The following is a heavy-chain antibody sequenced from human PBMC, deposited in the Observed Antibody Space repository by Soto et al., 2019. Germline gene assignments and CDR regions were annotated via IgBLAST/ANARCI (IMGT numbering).Heavy chain of an antibody. CDR2: VYYSGSV. CDR3: ARRLNLGSFDH. CDR1: GVSLTGYD. J-gene: IGHJ5*02. V-gene: IGHV4-59*01. D-gene: IGHD3-10*01. Sequence: QVHLQESGPGLVKPSETLSLTCNVSGVSLTGYDWNWIRQPPGKTLEWIGFVYYSGSVSYNPSLKGRASISVDRSKNQFSLRLTSVTAADTAVYYCARRLNLGSFDHWGQGTLVTVSS.